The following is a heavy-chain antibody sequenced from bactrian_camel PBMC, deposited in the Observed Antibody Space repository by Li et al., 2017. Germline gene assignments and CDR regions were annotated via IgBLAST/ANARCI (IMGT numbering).Heavy chain of an antibody. CDR3: ALAWGSVCEAWSGYAE. CDR1: VDTYNDYC. V-gene: IGHV3S40*01. Sequence: VQLVESGGGSVQAGGSLTLSCVGSVDTYNDYCMGWFRQAPGKGLEWVSTIRSGGDNTYYLDSVKGRFTISRDNAKNTLYLQLNSLKTEDTAMYYCALAWGSVCEAWSGYAEWGRGTQVTVS. CDR2: IRSGGDNT. J-gene: IGHJ4*01. D-gene: IGHD3*01.